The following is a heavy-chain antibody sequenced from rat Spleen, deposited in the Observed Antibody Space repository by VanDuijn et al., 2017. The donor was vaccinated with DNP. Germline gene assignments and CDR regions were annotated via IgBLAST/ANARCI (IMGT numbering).Heavy chain of an antibody. V-gene: IGHV5S10*01. CDR3: ATHDYDGYYEDYFDD. D-gene: IGHD1-12*03. CDR1: GFTFSSYD. Sequence: EVQLVESGGGLVQPGGSLKISCPASGFTFSSYDMAWVRRAPKKGLEWVATIIDDGGKTYYGDSVKGRFIISRNNAQNTLHLQMDRLRSEDTATYYCATHDYDGYYEDYFDDWGRGVMVTVSS. CDR2: IIDDGGKT. J-gene: IGHJ2*01.